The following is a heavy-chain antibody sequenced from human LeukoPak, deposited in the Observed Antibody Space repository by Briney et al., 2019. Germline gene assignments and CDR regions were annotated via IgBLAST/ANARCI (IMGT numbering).Heavy chain of an antibody. CDR1: GYTFTSYG. V-gene: IGHV1-8*03. D-gene: IGHD3-16*02. CDR3: ARGLSAGYDYVWGSYRSYYFDY. J-gene: IGHJ4*02. Sequence: ASVKVSCKASGYTFTSYGISWVRQATGQGLEWMGWMNPNSGNTGYAQKFQGRVTITRNTSISTAYMELSSLRSEDTAVYYCARGLSAGYDYVWGSYRSYYFDYWGQGTLVTVSS. CDR2: MNPNSGNT.